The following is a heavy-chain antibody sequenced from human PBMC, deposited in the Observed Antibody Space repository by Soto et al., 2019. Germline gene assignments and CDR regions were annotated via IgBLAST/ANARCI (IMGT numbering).Heavy chain of an antibody. J-gene: IGHJ1*01. CDR3: TTDYGDHLGAEYFQH. D-gene: IGHD4-17*01. CDR1: GFTFSNAW. V-gene: IGHV3-15*01. Sequence: EVQLVESGGGLVEPGGSLRLSCAAAGFTFSNAWMSWVRQAPGKGLEWVGRIKSEPDGGTTDYAAPVKGRFTISRDDSKNTLYLQMNSLKTEDTAVYYCTTDYGDHLGAEYFQHWGQGTLLTVSS. CDR2: IKSEPDGGTT.